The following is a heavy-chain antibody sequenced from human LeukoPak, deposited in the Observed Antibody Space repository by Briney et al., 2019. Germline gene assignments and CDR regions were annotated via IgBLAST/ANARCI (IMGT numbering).Heavy chain of an antibody. Sequence: SETLSLTCAVSGVSASSSNYYWGWIRQPPGKGLEWIADIYHTGSTYYNPSLESRITIFADTSTNQFSLSLSSVTAADTAIYYGAGRPSSSCGGDCYGSWGQGTLVTVSS. D-gene: IGHD2-21*01. CDR3: AGRPSSSCGGDCYGS. V-gene: IGHV4-39*01. CDR1: GVSASSSNYY. J-gene: IGHJ5*01. CDR2: IYHTGST.